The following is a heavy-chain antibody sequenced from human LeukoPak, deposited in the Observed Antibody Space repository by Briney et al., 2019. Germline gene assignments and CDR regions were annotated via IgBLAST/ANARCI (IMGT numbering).Heavy chain of an antibody. Sequence: ETLSLTCTISGDSISSSSSYWGWIRQTPGKGLEWVSVIYSDGRTYYADSVKGRFTISRDNSKNTLYLQMNSLRAEDTAVYYCATESSLGTYYVDYWGQGTLVTVSS. CDR2: IYSDGRT. CDR1: GDSISSSSSY. D-gene: IGHD3-16*01. CDR3: ATESSLGTYYVDY. J-gene: IGHJ4*02. V-gene: IGHV3-53*01.